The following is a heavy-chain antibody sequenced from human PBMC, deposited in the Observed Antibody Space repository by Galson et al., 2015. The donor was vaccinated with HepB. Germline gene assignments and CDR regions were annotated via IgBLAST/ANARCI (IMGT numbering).Heavy chain of an antibody. Sequence: LSLTCGVNDGSFRNYYWSWIRQPPGKELEWIGEINDSGNTNYNPSLKSRVIMSLDTSKNQFSLRLTSVTAADTAVYYCARRDNYYYFGMDVWGQGTTVIVSS. V-gene: IGHV4-34*01. CDR2: INDSGNT. J-gene: IGHJ6*02. CDR1: DGSFRNYY. CDR3: ARRDNYYYFGMDV. D-gene: IGHD5-24*01.